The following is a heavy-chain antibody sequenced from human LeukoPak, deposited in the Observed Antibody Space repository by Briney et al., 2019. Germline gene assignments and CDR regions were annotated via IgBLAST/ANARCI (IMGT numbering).Heavy chain of an antibody. J-gene: IGHJ4*02. CDR2: TYYRSKWYN. V-gene: IGHV6-1*01. D-gene: IGHD3-10*01. CDR1: GDSVSSNSAA. CDR3: ARGARGVMYTGVAS. Sequence: SQTLSLTRAISGDSVSSNSAAWNWIRQSPSRGLEWLGRTYYRSKWYNDYAVSVKSRITISPDTSKNQYSLQLNSVTPEDTAVYYCARGARGVMYTGVASCGQGTLVTVSS.